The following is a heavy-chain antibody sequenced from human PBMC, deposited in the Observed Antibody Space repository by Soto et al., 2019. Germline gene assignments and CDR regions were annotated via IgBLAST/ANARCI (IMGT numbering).Heavy chain of an antibody. V-gene: IGHV3-23*01. CDR1: GFTFSSYA. CDR2: ISFSDGGT. Sequence: EEQLLESGGGLIQPGGSPRLACAASGFTFSSYAMTWVRQAPGKGLEWVSSISFSDGGTYYADSVKGRLTISRDNSKNTLFLQMNSLRVEDTAVYYCVKDDRILGRRYFDLWGRGTLVTVSS. D-gene: IGHD2-15*01. CDR3: VKDDRILGRRYFDL. J-gene: IGHJ2*01.